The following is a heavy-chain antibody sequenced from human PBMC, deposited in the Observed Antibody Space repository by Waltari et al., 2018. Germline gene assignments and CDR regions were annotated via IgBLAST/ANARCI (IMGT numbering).Heavy chain of an antibody. CDR1: GGSISNFNYY. CDR2: IYYSGTT. Sequence: HLQLQESGPGLVEPSETLSLTCTVSGGSISNFNYYWGWIRQPPGKGLEWIASIYYSGTTYYNPSLKSRVTRSVDTSKNQFSRRLSSVTAADTAVYYCARLNLGATAANNWFDPWGQGTLVTVSS. J-gene: IGHJ5*02. CDR3: ARLNLGATAANNWFDP. V-gene: IGHV4-39*01. D-gene: IGHD6-13*01.